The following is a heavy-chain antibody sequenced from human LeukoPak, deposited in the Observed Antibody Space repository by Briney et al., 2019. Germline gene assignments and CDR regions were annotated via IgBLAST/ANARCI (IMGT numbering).Heavy chain of an antibody. CDR1: GFTFSSYA. Sequence: GGSLRLSCTASGFTFSSYAMHWVRQAPGKGLEYVSTISSNGGSTYYANSVKGRFTISRDNSKNTLYPRMGSLRAEGMAMYYCARGVVRGVIPSYFDYWGQGTLVTVSS. J-gene: IGHJ4*02. CDR3: ARGVVRGVIPSYFDY. V-gene: IGHV3-64*01. CDR2: ISSNGGST. D-gene: IGHD3-10*01.